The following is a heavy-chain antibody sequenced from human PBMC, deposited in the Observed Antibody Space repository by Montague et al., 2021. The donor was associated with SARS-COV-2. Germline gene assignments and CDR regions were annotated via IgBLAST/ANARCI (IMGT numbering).Heavy chain of an antibody. Sequence: SLSLSCAASGFTFSSYSMNWVRQAPGKGLEWVSSISSSSSYIYYADSVKGRFTISRDNAKNSLYLQMNSLRAEDTAVYYCARVGYGSGRKLYYFDYWGQGTLVTVSS. CDR3: ARVGYGSGRKLYYFDY. CDR2: ISSSSSYI. J-gene: IGHJ4*02. V-gene: IGHV3-21*01. CDR1: GFTFSSYS. D-gene: IGHD3-10*01.